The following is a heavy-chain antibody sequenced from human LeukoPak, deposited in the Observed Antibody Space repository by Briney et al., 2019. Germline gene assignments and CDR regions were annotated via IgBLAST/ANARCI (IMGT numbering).Heavy chain of an antibody. J-gene: IGHJ4*02. CDR2: IYYSGST. V-gene: IGHV4-59*01. D-gene: IGHD1-26*01. CDR3: AREFRGSYALDY. Sequence: PSETLSLTCTVSGGSISSYYWSWIRQPPGKRLEWIGYIYYSGSTNYNPSLKSRVTISVDTSKNQFSLKLSSVTAADTAVYYCAREFRGSYALDYWGQGSLVTVSS. CDR1: GGSISSYY.